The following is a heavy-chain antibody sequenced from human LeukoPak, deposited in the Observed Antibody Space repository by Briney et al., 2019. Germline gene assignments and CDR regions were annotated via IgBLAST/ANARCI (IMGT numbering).Heavy chain of an antibody. CDR2: IIPLFGTP. J-gene: IGHJ6*04. CDR3: ASATLRCSGGSCYEMDV. CDR1: GYTFTSYD. D-gene: IGHD2-15*01. Sequence: SVKVSCKASGYTFTSYDINWVRQATGQGLEWMGGIIPLFGTPDYAQKFQDRLTITADKSTSTAYMELSSLRSEDTAVYYCASATLRCSGGSCYEMDVWGKGTTVTVSS. V-gene: IGHV1-69*06.